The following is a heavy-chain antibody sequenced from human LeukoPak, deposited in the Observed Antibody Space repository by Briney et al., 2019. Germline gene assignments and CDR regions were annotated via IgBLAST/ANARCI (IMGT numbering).Heavy chain of an antibody. D-gene: IGHD5-12*01. CDR3: AKDGGYDLDYYYYYYMDV. Sequence: GESLRLSCAASGVTFSSYGMHWVRQAPGRGLEWVAFIRYDGTNKYYADSVKGRFTISRDNSRNTLYLQMKSLRPEDTAVYYCAKDGGYDLDYYYYYYMDVWGKGTTVTISS. CDR2: IRYDGTNK. V-gene: IGHV3-30*02. J-gene: IGHJ6*03. CDR1: GVTFSSYG.